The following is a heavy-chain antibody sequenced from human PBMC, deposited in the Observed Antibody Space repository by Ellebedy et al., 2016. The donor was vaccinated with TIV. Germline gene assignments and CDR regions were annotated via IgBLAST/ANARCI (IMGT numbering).Heavy chain of an antibody. CDR1: GFTFSSYA. D-gene: IGHD1-7*01. CDR3: AKRLELRRVPDY. V-gene: IGHV3-23*01. CDR2: ISGSGGGK. Sequence: GESLKISCAASGFTFSSYAMSWVRQAPGKGLEWVSAISGSGGGKYYADSVKGRFTISRDDSKNTLYLQMNSLRAEDTAVYYCAKRLELRRVPDYWGQGTLVTVSS. J-gene: IGHJ4*02.